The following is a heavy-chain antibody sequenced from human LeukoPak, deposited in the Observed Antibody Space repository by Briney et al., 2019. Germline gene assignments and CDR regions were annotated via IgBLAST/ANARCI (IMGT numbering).Heavy chain of an antibody. CDR3: AADVEPRGYSGYDLAGY. V-gene: IGHV1-58*01. D-gene: IGHD5-12*01. CDR2: IVVGSGNT. CDR1: GFTFTSSA. Sequence: ASVKVSCKASGFTFTSSAVQWVRQARGQRLEWIGWIVVGSGNTNYAQKFQERVTITRDMSTSTAYMELSSLRSEDTAVYYCAADVEPRGYSGYDLAGYWGQGTLVTVSS. J-gene: IGHJ4*02.